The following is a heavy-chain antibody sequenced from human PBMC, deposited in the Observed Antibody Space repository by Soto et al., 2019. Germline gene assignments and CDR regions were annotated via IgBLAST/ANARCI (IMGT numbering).Heavy chain of an antibody. CDR1: GFTFSSYG. J-gene: IGHJ4*02. CDR3: ATSGYSYPRSGDYFDY. CDR2: IWYDGSNK. V-gene: IGHV3-33*01. Sequence: GSLRLSCAASGFTFSSYGMHWVRQAPGKGLEWVAVIWYDGSNKYYADSVKGRFTISRDNSKNTLYLQMNSLRAEDTAVYYCATSGYSYPRSGDYFDYWGQGTLVTAPQ. D-gene: IGHD5-18*01.